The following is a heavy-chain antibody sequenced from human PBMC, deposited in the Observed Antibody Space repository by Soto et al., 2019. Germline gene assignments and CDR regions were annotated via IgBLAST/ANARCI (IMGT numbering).Heavy chain of an antibody. CDR1: GFSLSTSGVG. Sequence: QITLKESGPTLVKPTQTLTLTCTFSGFSLSTSGVGVGWIRQPPGKALEWLTFIYWDDDKRNRPFLKSRITITKDTYKTQVVLTMTNMDPVDTATSYCAQLMAAVITDYFDSWGQGTLVTVSS. J-gene: IGHJ4*02. CDR2: IYWDDDK. D-gene: IGHD3-16*01. CDR3: AQLMAAVITDYFDS. V-gene: IGHV2-5*02.